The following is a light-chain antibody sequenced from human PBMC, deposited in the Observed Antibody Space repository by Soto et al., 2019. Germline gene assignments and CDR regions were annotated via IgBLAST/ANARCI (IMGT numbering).Light chain of an antibody. J-gene: IGKJ1*01. CDR1: QSISSW. CDR2: DAS. Sequence: DIQMTQSPSTLSASVGGRVTITCRASQSISSWLAWYQQKPGKAPKLLIYDASSLESGVPSRFSGSAAGTDFTLGISSLQPDDFATYYCHQYNSYFQTFGQGTKVDIK. CDR3: HQYNSYFQT. V-gene: IGKV1-5*01.